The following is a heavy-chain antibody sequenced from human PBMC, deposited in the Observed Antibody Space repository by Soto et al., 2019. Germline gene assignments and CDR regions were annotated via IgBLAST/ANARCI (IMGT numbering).Heavy chain of an antibody. V-gene: IGHV1-2*02. CDR2: INPKSGDT. CDR1: GYTFTGYY. J-gene: IGHJ4*02. Sequence: ASVKVSCKASGYTFTGYYIHWVRQAPGQGLEWMGWINPKSGDTNYAQKFQGRVSMTRDTSITTAYMEVSRLKSDDTAGYYCARGSPRMGALPTYCGRGTRVTVSS. CDR3: ARGSPRMGALPTY. D-gene: IGHD1-26*01.